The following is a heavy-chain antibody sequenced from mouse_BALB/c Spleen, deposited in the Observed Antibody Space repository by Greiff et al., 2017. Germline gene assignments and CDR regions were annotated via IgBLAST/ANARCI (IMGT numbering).Heavy chain of an antibody. J-gene: IGHJ4*01. CDR2: IWAGGSS. Sequence: VMLMESGPGLVAPSQSLSLTCTASGFSLTSYGVHWVRQPPGKGLEWLGVIWAGGSSNYNSALMSRLSISYDNSKSQVFLKMNSLQTDDTAMYYCARDDGYFGGNAMDYWGQGTSVTVSS. CDR3: ARDDGYFGGNAMDY. V-gene: IGHV2-9*02. D-gene: IGHD2-3*01. CDR1: GFSLTSYG.